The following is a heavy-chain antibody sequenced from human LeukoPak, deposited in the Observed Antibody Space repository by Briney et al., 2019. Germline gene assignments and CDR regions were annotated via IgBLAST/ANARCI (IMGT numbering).Heavy chain of an antibody. D-gene: IGHD2-8*02. J-gene: IGHJ4*02. Sequence: PSETLSLTCTVSGASIRRTTYSWAWIRQSPEKGLEWIGSFYHNGGTYYNPSLKSRLTISVDTSSNQFSLKLTSVTAADTAVYYCARHDSTGQYNPLDYWGQGTRVTVSS. CDR1: GASIRRTTYS. CDR2: FYHNGGT. V-gene: IGHV4-39*01. CDR3: ARHDSTGQYNPLDY.